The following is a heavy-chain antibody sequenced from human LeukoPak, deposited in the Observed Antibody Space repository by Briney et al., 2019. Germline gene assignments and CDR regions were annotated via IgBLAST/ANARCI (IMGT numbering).Heavy chain of an antibody. D-gene: IGHD6-19*01. CDR2: ISAYNGNT. CDR3: ARFHSSGWFYYFDY. V-gene: IGHV1-18*01. CDR1: GYTFTSYG. Sequence: GASVKVSCKASGYTFTSYGISWARQAPGQGLEWMGWISAYNGNTNYAQKLQGRVTMTTDTSTSTAYMELRSLRSDDTAVYYCARFHSSGWFYYFDYWGQGTLVTVSS. J-gene: IGHJ4*02.